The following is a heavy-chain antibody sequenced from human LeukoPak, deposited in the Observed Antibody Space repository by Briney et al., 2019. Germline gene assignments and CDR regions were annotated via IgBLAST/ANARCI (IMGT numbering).Heavy chain of an antibody. J-gene: IGHJ4*02. Sequence: SETLSLTCAVYGGSFSGYYWSWIRQPLGKGLEWIGEINHSGSTNYNPSLKSRVTISVDTSKNQFSLKLSSVTAADTAVYYCARDNPYGGNGGLDYWGQGTLVTVSS. D-gene: IGHD4-23*01. CDR2: INHSGST. CDR3: ARDNPYGGNGGLDY. V-gene: IGHV4-34*01. CDR1: GGSFSGYY.